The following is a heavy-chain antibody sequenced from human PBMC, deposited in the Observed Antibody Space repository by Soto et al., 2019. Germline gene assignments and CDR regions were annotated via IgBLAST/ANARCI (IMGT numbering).Heavy chain of an antibody. CDR3: AKDRVDYGDYRGLDY. CDR1: GFTFSSYA. J-gene: IGHJ4*02. Sequence: EVQLLESGGGLVQPGGSLRLSCAASGFTFSSYAMTWVRQAPGKGLEWVSAISGSGTNRYYADSVKGRFTISRDNSKNTLYRQMNSLRAEDTAVYYCAKDRVDYGDYRGLDYWGQGTLVTVSS. CDR2: ISGSGTNR. D-gene: IGHD4-17*01. V-gene: IGHV3-23*01.